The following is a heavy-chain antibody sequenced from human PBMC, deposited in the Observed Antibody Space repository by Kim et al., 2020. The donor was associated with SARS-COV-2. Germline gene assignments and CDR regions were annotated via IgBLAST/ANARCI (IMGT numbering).Heavy chain of an antibody. D-gene: IGHD6-13*01. CDR2: INAGNGNT. CDR3: AREYSSSWYFGGVGDLYFDY. J-gene: IGHJ4*02. V-gene: IGHV1-3*01. Sequence: ASVKVSCKASGYTFTSYAMHWVRQAPGQRLEWMGWINAGNGNTKYSQKFQGRVTITRDTSASTAYMELSSLRSEDTAVYYCAREYSSSWYFGGVGDLYFDYWGQGTLVTVSS. CDR1: GYTFTSYA.